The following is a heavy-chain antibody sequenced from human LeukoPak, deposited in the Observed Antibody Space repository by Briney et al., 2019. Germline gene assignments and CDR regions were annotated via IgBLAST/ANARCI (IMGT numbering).Heavy chain of an antibody. CDR3: ARESRNGYIDAFDI. D-gene: IGHD5-24*01. J-gene: IGHJ3*02. Sequence: PSETLSLTCTVSAYSISSGYYWGWIRQPPGVGLEWIGTIYHGGSTFYNPSLKSRVTISVDTSMNQFSLKLSSVTAADTAVYYCARESRNGYIDAFDIWGQGTMLTVSS. CDR2: IYHGGST. V-gene: IGHV4-38-2*02. CDR1: AYSISSGYY.